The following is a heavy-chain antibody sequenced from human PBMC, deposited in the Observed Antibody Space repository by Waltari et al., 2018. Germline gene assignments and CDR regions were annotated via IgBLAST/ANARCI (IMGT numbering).Heavy chain of an antibody. J-gene: IGHJ4*02. CDR2: MYSNGDT. Sequence: EVQRVESGGGLIQPGGSLRLPWPAFGFSVSSNSMRWVRQAPGKGLEGVSLMYSNGDTYSGDSVKGRFTISRDSAKNTLYLQMNSLTVEDTAVYYCTRTLAYWGQGTLVTVSS. CDR1: GFSVSSNS. CDR3: TRTLAY. V-gene: IGHV3-53*01.